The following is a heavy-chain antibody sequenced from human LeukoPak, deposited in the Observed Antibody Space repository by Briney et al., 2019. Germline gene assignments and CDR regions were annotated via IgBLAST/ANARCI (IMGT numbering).Heavy chain of an antibody. D-gene: IGHD4-17*01. CDR3: ARLSPTTYGDYVSAFDI. V-gene: IGHV5-51*01. J-gene: IGHJ3*02. Sequence: GESLKISCKGSGYSFTSYWIGWVRQMPGKGLEWMGIVYPGDSETRYSPSFQGQVTISDDKSISTAYLQWSSLKASDTAMYYCARLSPTTYGDYVSAFDIWGQGTMVTVSS. CDR2: VYPGDSET. CDR1: GYSFTSYW.